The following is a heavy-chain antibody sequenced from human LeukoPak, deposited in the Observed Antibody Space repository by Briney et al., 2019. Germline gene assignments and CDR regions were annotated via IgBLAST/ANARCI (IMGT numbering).Heavy chain of an antibody. Sequence: GGSLRLSCAASGFTFSNYAMSWVRQAPGKGLEWVSSIGSDSKTHYSESVKGRFAISRDNSKSTLFLQMNSLRAEDTALYYCAKGRGYSGYDFFDYWGQGTLVTVSS. D-gene: IGHD5-12*01. CDR1: GFTFSNYA. J-gene: IGHJ4*02. CDR3: AKGRGYSGYDFFDY. CDR2: IGSDSKT. V-gene: IGHV3-23*01.